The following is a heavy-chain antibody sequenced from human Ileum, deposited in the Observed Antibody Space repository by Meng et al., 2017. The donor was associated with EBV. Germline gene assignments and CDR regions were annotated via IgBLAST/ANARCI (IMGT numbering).Heavy chain of an antibody. CDR3: ARGSGAGGRDWFDP. D-gene: IGHD3-16*01. CDR2: MNSYTGNA. V-gene: IGHV1-8*01. Sequence: QVRRVAAGAEVKKPGAAVKVSLNACGNTFNNHDINWGGQAAGQGLESIGWMNSYTGNAGYAQKFRGRVTMTRDTSINTAYLEVISLTSEDTAVYYCARGSGAGGRDWFDPWGQGTLVTVSS. J-gene: IGHJ5*02. CDR1: GNTFNNHD.